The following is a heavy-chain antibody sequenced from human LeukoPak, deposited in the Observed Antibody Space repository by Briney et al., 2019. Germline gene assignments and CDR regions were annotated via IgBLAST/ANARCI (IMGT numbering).Heavy chain of an antibody. Sequence: SQTLSLTCAISGDSVSSNSAAWNWIRQSPSRGLEWLGRTYYRSKWYNDYAVSVKSRITINPDTSKNQFSLQLNSVTPEDTAVYYCARGSNNWKYGYYYGMDVWGQGTTVTASS. V-gene: IGHV6-1*01. J-gene: IGHJ6*02. CDR1: GDSVSSNSAA. D-gene: IGHD1-20*01. CDR3: ARGSNNWKYGYYYGMDV. CDR2: TYYRSKWYN.